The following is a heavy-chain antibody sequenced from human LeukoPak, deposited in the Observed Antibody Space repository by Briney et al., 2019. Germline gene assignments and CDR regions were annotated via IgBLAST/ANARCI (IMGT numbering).Heavy chain of an antibody. D-gene: IGHD3-10*01. CDR3: ARDRYASGSYYNPNNCFDP. CDR1: GYIFTTYY. J-gene: IGHJ5*02. Sequence: ASVTVSCKASGYIFTTYYMHWVRQAPGQGLEWMGIITPSGGSTSYAQKFQGRVTMTRDMSTSTVYMDLSSLRSEDTAVYYCARDRYASGSYYNPNNCFDPWGQGTLVTVSS. CDR2: ITPSGGST. V-gene: IGHV1-46*01.